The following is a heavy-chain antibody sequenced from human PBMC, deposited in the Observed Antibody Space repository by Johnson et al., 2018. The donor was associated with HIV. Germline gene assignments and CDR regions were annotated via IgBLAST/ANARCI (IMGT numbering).Heavy chain of an antibody. V-gene: IGHV3-33*01. CDR1: GFTFSSYG. D-gene: IGHD4-11*01. Sequence: QVQLVESGGGVVQPGRSLRLSCAASGFTFSSYGMHWVRQAPGKALEWVAVIWYDEREKYYVASVKGRFTISRDNAKNSLYLQMNGLRAEDTAVYYCARNEYSNYGGRDAFDIWGQGTMVTVPS. J-gene: IGHJ3*02. CDR2: IWYDEREK. CDR3: ARNEYSNYGGRDAFDI.